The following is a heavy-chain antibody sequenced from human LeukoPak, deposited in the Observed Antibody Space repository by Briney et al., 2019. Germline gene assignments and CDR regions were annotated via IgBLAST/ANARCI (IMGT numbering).Heavy chain of an antibody. D-gene: IGHD3-10*01. CDR1: GGSISSYY. CDR2: IYYSGST. CDR3: ARAQGRGVLYFDY. Sequence: SETLSLTCTVSGGSISSYYWSWIRQPPGKGLEWIGYIYYSGSTNYNPSLKSRVTISVDTSKNQFSLKLSSVTAADTAVYYCARAQGRGVLYFDYWGQGTLVTVSS. V-gene: IGHV4-59*01. J-gene: IGHJ4*02.